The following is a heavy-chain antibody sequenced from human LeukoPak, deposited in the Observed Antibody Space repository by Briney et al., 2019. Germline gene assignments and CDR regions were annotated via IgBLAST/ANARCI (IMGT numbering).Heavy chain of an antibody. CDR2: IKNDGSET. Sequence: GGSLRLSCAVSGFNFRDHWMDWVRQAPGKGLEWVGHIKNDGSETYYLDSLKGRFSISRDNTNNALYLQMNSLRVEDTAVYYCAKSVVVITFRFDDWGQGALVTVSS. D-gene: IGHD2-15*01. CDR3: AKSVVVITFRFDD. V-gene: IGHV3-7*03. CDR1: GFNFRDHW. J-gene: IGHJ4*02.